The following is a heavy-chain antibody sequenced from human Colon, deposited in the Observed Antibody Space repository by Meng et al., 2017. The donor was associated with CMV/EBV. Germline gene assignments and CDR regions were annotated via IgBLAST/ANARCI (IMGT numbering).Heavy chain of an antibody. Sequence: SETLSLTCSVTGDSIRVNNFYWGWVRQPPGKGLEWIASIFHTGTSDSSPSLKSRITMSIDTSKNYFSLNLTSVTAADTAVYHCVKIEGRCDSQSCSYYRWFDPWGQGILVTVSS. CDR1: GDSIRVNNFY. J-gene: IGHJ5*02. V-gene: IGHV4-39*07. D-gene: IGHD2/OR15-2a*01. CDR2: IFHTGTS. CDR3: VKIEGRCDSQSCSYYRWFDP.